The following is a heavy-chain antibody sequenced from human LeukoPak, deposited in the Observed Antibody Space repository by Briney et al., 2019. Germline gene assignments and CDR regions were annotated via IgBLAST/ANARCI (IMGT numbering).Heavy chain of an antibody. CDR3: AKDYDSSGYPLYFDY. D-gene: IGHD3-22*01. Sequence: GGSLRLSCAAYGFTFSSYAMSWVRQAPGKGLEWVSAISGSGGSTYYADSVKGRFTISRDNSKNTLYLQMNSLRAEDTAVYYCAKDYDSSGYPLYFDYWGQGTLVTVSS. CDR2: ISGSGGST. CDR1: GFTFSSYA. J-gene: IGHJ4*02. V-gene: IGHV3-23*01.